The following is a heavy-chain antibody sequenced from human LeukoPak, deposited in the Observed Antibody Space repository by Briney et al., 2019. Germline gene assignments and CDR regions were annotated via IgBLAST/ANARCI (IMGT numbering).Heavy chain of an antibody. CDR1: GFTFSGSA. V-gene: IGHV3-73*01. CDR3: TRHMDYYGSGSPPPFFGY. J-gene: IGHJ4*02. CDR2: IRSKANSYAT. Sequence: PGGSLRLSCAASGFTFSGSAMHWVRQASGKGLEWVGRIRSKANSYATAYAASVKGRFTISRDDSKNTAYLQMNSLKTEDTAVYYCTRHMDYYGSGSPPPFFGYWGQGTLVTVSS. D-gene: IGHD3-10*01.